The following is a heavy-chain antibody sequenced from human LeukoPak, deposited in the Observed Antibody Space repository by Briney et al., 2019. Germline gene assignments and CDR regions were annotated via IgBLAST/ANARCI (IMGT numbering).Heavy chain of an antibody. CDR2: ISAYNGNT. CDR1: GYTFTSYG. D-gene: IGHD3-22*01. J-gene: IGHJ6*02. CDR3: ARSADYYDSSGYYYVGPMDV. Sequence: ASVKVSCKASGYTFTSYGISWVRQAPGQGLEWMGWISAYNGNTNYAQKLQGRVTMTTDTSTSTAYMELRSLRSDDTAVYCCARSADYYDSSGYYYVGPMDVWGQGTTVTVSS. V-gene: IGHV1-18*01.